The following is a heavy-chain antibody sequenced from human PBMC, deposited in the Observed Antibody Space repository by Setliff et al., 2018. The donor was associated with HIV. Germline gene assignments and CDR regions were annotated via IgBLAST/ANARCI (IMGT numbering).Heavy chain of an antibody. CDR3: VTTDYSGYDSVWFDP. Sequence: SETLSLTCTVSGFSISSGYYWGWIRQPPGKGLEWIASTTHSGSTGYNPYLRSRVTISLDTSKNQVSLNMRSVTATDTGVYYCVTTDYSGYDSVWFDPWGQGTLVTVSS. CDR1: GFSISSGYY. CDR2: TTHSGST. J-gene: IGHJ5*02. V-gene: IGHV4-38-2*02. D-gene: IGHD5-12*01.